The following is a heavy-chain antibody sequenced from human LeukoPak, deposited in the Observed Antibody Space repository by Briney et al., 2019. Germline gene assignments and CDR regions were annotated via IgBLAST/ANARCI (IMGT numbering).Heavy chain of an antibody. V-gene: IGHV1-3*01. Sequence: ASVKVSCKASGYTFTTYAVHWVRQAPGQGLERMGWINAGNGDTRYSQKFQDRVTLTRDTSANTVYLGLSSLRSEDTAVYYCARGRRSGSPTGQFYLDFWGQGDPVTVSS. CDR3: ARGRRSGSPTGQFYLDF. J-gene: IGHJ4*02. D-gene: IGHD1-26*01. CDR2: INAGNGDT. CDR1: GYTFTTYA.